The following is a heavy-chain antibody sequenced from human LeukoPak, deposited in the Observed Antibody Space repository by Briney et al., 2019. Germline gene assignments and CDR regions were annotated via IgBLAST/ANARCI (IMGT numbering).Heavy chain of an antibody. J-gene: IGHJ4*02. V-gene: IGHV4-39*07. CDR3: AMSILQMRLDY. D-gene: IGHD2/OR15-2a*01. CDR2: VHYSGST. Sequence: PSETLSLTCSVSGGSISSSSYFWGWIRQPPGKGLEWIASVHYSGSTYQNPSLKSRLTISIDTSKNQFSLNLTSVTAADTAIYYCAMSILQMRLDYWGQGALVTVSS. CDR1: GGSISSSSYF.